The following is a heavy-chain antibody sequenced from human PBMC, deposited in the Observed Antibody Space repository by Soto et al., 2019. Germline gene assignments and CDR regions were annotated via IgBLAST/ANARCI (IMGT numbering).Heavy chain of an antibody. Sequence: SETLSLTCTVSGGSISSYYWSWIRQPPGKGLEWIGYIYYSGSTNYNPSLKSRVTISVDTSKNQFSLKLSSVTAADTAVYYCARGAPYYDILTVYYKPPYYYYYMDFWGKGSSVTGSS. CDR2: IYYSGST. CDR1: GGSISSYY. CDR3: ARGAPYYDILTVYYKPPYYYYYMDF. D-gene: IGHD3-9*01. V-gene: IGHV4-59*01. J-gene: IGHJ6*03.